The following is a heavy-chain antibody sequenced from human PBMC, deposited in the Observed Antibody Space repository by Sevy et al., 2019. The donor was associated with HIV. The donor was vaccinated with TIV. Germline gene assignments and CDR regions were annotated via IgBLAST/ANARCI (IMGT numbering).Heavy chain of an antibody. CDR1: GFTFSSYA. J-gene: IGHJ4*02. D-gene: IGHD3-22*01. CDR3: ARDQNYYDSSGLFDY. Sequence: GGSLRLSCAASGFTFSSYAMHWVRQAPGKGLEWVAVISYDGSNKYYADSVKGRFTTSRDNSKNTLYLQMNSLRAEDTAVYYCARDQNYYDSSGLFDYWGQGTLVTVSS. V-gene: IGHV3-30-3*01. CDR2: ISYDGSNK.